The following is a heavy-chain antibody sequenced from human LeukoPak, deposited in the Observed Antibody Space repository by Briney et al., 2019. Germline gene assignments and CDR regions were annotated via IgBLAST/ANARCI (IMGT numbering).Heavy chain of an antibody. CDR3: ARGGLVVPAPRFDP. V-gene: IGHV3-21*01. CDR1: GFTFSSYS. Sequence: NPGGSLRLSCAASGFTFSSYSMNWVRQAPGKGLEWVSSISSSSSYIYYADSVKGRFTISRDNAKNSLYLQMNSLRAEDTAVYYCARGGLVVPAPRFDPWGQGTLVTVSS. CDR2: ISSSSSYI. D-gene: IGHD2-2*01. J-gene: IGHJ5*02.